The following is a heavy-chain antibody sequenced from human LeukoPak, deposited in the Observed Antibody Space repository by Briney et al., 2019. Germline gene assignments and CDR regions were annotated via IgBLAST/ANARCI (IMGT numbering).Heavy chain of an antibody. CDR3: ARSSAYSPFDY. D-gene: IGHD2-15*01. J-gene: IGHJ4*02. CDR1: GGSISSYY. V-gene: IGHV4-59*01. CDR2: IYYSGTP. Sequence: SETLSLTCTVSGGSISSYYWSWIRQPPGKGLEWIGYIYYSGTPNYNSSLKSRVTISLDTSKNQFSLKLSSVTAADTAVYYCARSSAYSPFDYWGQGTLVTVSS.